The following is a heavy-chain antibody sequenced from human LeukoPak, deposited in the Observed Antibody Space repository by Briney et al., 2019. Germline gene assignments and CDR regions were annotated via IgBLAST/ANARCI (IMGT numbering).Heavy chain of an antibody. CDR3: ARPVGRYDFWSGYFNAFDI. CDR1: GGSFSGYY. V-gene: IGHV4-34*01. D-gene: IGHD3-3*01. Sequence: SETLSLTCAVYGGSFSGYYWSWIRQPPGKGLEWIGEINHSGSTNYNPSLKSRVTISVDTSKNQFSLKLSSVTAAGTAVYYCARPVGRYDFWSGYFNAFDIWGQGTMVTVSS. J-gene: IGHJ3*02. CDR2: INHSGST.